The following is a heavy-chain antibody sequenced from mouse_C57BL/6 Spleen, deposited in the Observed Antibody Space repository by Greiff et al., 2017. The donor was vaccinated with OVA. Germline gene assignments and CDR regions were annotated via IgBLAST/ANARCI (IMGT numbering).Heavy chain of an antibody. D-gene: IGHD1-2*01. CDR2: ISSGGDYI. J-gene: IGHJ4*01. Sequence: EVMLVESGEGLVKPGGSLKLSCAASGFTFSSYAMSWVRQTPEKRLEWVAYISSGGDYIYYADTVKGRFPISRDNARNTLYLQMSSLKSEDTAMFYCTRAQPAGYVDYWGQGTSVTVSS. V-gene: IGHV5-9-1*02. CDR3: TRAQPAGYVDY. CDR1: GFTFSSYA.